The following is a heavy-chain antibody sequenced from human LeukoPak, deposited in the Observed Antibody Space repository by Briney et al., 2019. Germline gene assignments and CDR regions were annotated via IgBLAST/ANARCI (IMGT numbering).Heavy chain of an antibody. CDR2: ISSTSSYI. CDR1: GFTFSIYS. CDR3: ARDRCSGGSCYLARYMDV. V-gene: IGHV3-21*01. D-gene: IGHD2-15*01. Sequence: PGGSLRLSCAASGFTFSIYSMNWVRQAPGKGLEWVSFISSTSSYINYADSVKGRFTISRDNAKNSLYLQMNSLRAEDTAVYYCARDRCSGGSCYLARYMDVWGKGTTVTVSS. J-gene: IGHJ6*03.